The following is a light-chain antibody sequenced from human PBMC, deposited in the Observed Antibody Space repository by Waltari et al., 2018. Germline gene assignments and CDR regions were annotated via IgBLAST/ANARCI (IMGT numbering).Light chain of an antibody. Sequence: QSALTQTASVSGSPGQAITIPCSATTSDSGKCNLVSWYQQHPGKAPTLIIYDVNKRPSGVSNRFSGSKSGNTAFLTISGLQSADEADYYCCSYAGSAISMFGGGTKVTVL. V-gene: IGLV2-23*02. J-gene: IGLJ3*02. CDR2: DVN. CDR1: TSDSGKCNL. CDR3: CSYAGSAISM.